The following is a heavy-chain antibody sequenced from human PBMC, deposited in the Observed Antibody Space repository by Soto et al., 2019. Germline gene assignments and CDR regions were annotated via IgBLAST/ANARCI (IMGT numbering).Heavy chain of an antibody. D-gene: IGHD4-17*01. CDR1: GGSFSGYY. J-gene: IGHJ3*02. V-gene: IGHV4-34*01. Sequence: SETLSLTCAVYGGSFSGYYWSWIRQPPGKGLEWIGEINHSGSTNYNPSLKSRVTISVDTSKNQFSLKLSSVTAADTAVYYCARTTTQDAFDIWGQGTMVTVSS. CDR3: ARTTTQDAFDI. CDR2: INHSGST.